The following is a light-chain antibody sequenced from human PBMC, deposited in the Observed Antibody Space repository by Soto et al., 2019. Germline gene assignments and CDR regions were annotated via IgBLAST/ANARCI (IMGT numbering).Light chain of an antibody. CDR3: QQYGSSPFT. CDR2: GAS. CDR1: QSVSSSY. V-gene: IGKV3-20*01. Sequence: EIVLTQSPGNLSLSPGERATLSCRASQSVSSSYLAWYQQKPGQAPRLLIYGASSRATGIPDRFSGSGSGTDFTLTISRLEPEDFAVYYGQQYGSSPFTFGPGTKVDIK. J-gene: IGKJ3*01.